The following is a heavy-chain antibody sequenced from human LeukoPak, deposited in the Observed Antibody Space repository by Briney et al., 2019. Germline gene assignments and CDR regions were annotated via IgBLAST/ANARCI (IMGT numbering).Heavy chain of an antibody. J-gene: IGHJ6*03. CDR1: GYTFTSYG. CDR2: ISAYNGNT. V-gene: IGHV1-18*01. D-gene: IGHD1-26*01. Sequence: ASVKVSCKASGYTFTSYGISWVRHGPGQGLEWMGWISAYNGNTNYAQKLQGRVTMTTDTSTSTAYMELRSLRSDDTAVYYCARGPSVGAGYYYYYMDVWGKGTTVTVSS. CDR3: ARGPSVGAGYYYYYMDV.